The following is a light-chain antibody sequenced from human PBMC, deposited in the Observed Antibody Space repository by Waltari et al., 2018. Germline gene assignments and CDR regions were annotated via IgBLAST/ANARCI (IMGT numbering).Light chain of an antibody. CDR1: RPISSN. J-gene: IGKJ1*01. Sequence: ETVMTQSPATLSVSPGERATLSCRPSRPISSNLAWYQQKPGQAPRLLIYGASIRATGVPARFSGRGSGKQFTLTIHSLQSEDFAVYYCQQYNNWPPWTFGQGTKVEIK. CDR2: GAS. V-gene: IGKV3D-15*01. CDR3: QQYNNWPPWT.